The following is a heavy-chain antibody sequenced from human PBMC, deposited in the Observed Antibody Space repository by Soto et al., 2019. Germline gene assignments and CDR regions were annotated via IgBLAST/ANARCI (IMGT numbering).Heavy chain of an antibody. Sequence: QVQLVESGGGVVQPGRSLRLSCAASGFTVSSYGMHWVRQAPGKGLEWVAVISYDGSNKYYADSVKGRFTISRDNSKNTVYLQMNSLRGEDTAVYYCAKDKPPYSSIWYGEFDYWGQGILVTVSS. V-gene: IGHV3-30*18. CDR1: GFTVSSYG. J-gene: IGHJ4*02. CDR3: AKDKPPYSSIWYGEFDY. CDR2: ISYDGSNK. D-gene: IGHD6-13*01.